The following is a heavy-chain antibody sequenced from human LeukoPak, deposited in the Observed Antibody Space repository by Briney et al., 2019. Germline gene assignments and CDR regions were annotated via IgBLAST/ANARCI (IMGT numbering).Heavy chain of an antibody. Sequence: YPGGSLRLSCAASGFTFSSYAMSWVRQPPGKGLEWIGSIYYSGSTYYNPSLKSRVTISVDTSKNQFSLKLSSVTAADTAVYYCARRGLLGNWFDPWGQGTLVTVSS. D-gene: IGHD5-24*01. CDR2: IYYSGST. V-gene: IGHV4-39*01. CDR1: GFTFSSYA. CDR3: ARRGLLGNWFDP. J-gene: IGHJ5*02.